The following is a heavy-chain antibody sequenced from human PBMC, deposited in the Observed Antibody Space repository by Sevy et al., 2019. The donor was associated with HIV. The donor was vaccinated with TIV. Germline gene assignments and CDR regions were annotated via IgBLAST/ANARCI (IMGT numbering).Heavy chain of an antibody. CDR2: INPNSGGT. V-gene: IGHV1-2*02. Sequence: ASVKVSCKASGYTFTGYYMHWVRQAPGQGLEWMGWINPNSGGTNYAQKFQGRVTMTRDTSISTAYMELSRLRSDDTAVYYRARDREYYYDSSGYYYAAAFDIWGQGTMVTVSS. CDR1: GYTFTGYY. J-gene: IGHJ3*02. CDR3: ARDREYYYDSSGYYYAAAFDI. D-gene: IGHD3-22*01.